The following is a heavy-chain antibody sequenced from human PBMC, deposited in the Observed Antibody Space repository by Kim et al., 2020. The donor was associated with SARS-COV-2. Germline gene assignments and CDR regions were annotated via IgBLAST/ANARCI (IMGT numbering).Heavy chain of an antibody. CDR3: ARAILRDSSSWYSHFDY. Sequence: SETLSLTCAVYGGSFSGYYWSWIRQPPGKGLEWIGEINHSGSTNYNPSLKSRVTISVDTSKNQFSLKLSSVTAADTAVYYCARAILRDSSSWYSHFDYWGQGTLVTVSS. D-gene: IGHD6-13*01. J-gene: IGHJ4*02. CDR2: INHSGST. CDR1: GGSFSGYY. V-gene: IGHV4-34*01.